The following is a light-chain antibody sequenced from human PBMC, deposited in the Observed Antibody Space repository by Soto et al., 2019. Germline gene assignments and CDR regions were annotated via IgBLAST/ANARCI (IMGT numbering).Light chain of an antibody. V-gene: IGLV2-14*01. CDR3: SSYTSSSTLTV. CDR1: SSDVGSYNF. J-gene: IGLJ1*01. CDR2: DVS. Sequence: QSVLTQPASVSGSPGQSITISCTGPSSDVGSYNFVSWYQQHPGKAPKLMIYDVSHRPSGVSNRFSGSKSGNTASLTISGLQAEDEADYYCSSYTSSSTLTVFGTGTKLTVL.